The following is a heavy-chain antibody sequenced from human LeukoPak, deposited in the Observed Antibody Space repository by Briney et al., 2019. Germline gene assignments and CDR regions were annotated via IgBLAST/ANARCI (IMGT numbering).Heavy chain of an antibody. D-gene: IGHD3-10*01. V-gene: IGHV3-74*03. CDR1: GFTFSNYW. Sequence: GGSLRLSCAASGFTFSNYWVHWVRQAPGKGLVWVSRINRDGSTTKYADSVKGRFAVSRDNAKNTLNLQMNSLRAEDTAVYYCARDKKSGESSEIDYWGQGTLVTVSS. CDR2: INRDGSTT. J-gene: IGHJ4*02. CDR3: ARDKKSGESSEIDY.